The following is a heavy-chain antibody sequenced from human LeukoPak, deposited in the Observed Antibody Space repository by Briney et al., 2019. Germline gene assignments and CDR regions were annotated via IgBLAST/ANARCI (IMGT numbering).Heavy chain of an antibody. D-gene: IGHD7-27*01. V-gene: IGHV4-38-2*02. CDR3: VRGELGDFDN. CDR1: GYSISRSYL. Sequence: PSETLSLTCTVSGYSISRSYLLGWVRQPPGKAPEWIGSTSHDGSSYQNPSLKSRVSISIDTSKNQFSLKVTSLTAADTAVYFCVRGELGDFDNWGQGILVTVSS. CDR2: TSHDGSS. J-gene: IGHJ4*02.